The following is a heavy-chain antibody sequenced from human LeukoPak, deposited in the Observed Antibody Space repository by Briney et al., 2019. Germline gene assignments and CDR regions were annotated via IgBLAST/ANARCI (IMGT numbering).Heavy chain of an antibody. D-gene: IGHD6-19*01. CDR2: INHSGST. J-gene: IGHJ4*02. CDR3: ARHSSGWLRY. V-gene: IGHV4-34*01. Sequence: SETLSLTCAVYGGSFSGYYWSWIRQPPGKGLEWIGEINHSGSTNYNPSLKSRVTISVDTSKNQFSLKLSSVTAADTAVYYCARHSSGWLRYWGQGTLVTVSP. CDR1: GGSFSGYY.